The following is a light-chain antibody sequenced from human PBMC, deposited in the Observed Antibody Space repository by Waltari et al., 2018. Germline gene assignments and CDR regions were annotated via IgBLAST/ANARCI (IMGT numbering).Light chain of an antibody. V-gene: IGKV4-1*01. Sequence: DIVMTQSPDSLAVSLGERATINCKSSLSVLHSSNNKNYIAWYQQKPGQPPKLLIYWAATRQSGGPDRFSGSGSGPDFTLTISSLQAADVAVYYCQQYLYDPLTFGGGTKVEIK. CDR1: LSVLHSSNNKNY. J-gene: IGKJ4*01. CDR2: WAA. CDR3: QQYLYDPLT.